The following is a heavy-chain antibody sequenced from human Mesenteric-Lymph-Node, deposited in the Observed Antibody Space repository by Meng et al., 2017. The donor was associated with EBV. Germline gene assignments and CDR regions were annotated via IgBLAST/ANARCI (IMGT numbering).Heavy chain of an antibody. CDR1: GDSVNSATYY. D-gene: IGHD3-22*01. Sequence: PASGPGHVTPPETLPLTCSVSGDSVNSATYYWSWIRKPPGKGLEWIASVHSTGSTNYNPSLMSRVTISLDTSKSQFSLTLTYVTAADTAVYYCASQGYYDSGAWGDYFDYWGQGSLVTVSS. V-gene: IGHV4-61*01. CDR3: ASQGYYDSGAWGDYFDY. CDR2: VHSTGST. J-gene: IGHJ4*02.